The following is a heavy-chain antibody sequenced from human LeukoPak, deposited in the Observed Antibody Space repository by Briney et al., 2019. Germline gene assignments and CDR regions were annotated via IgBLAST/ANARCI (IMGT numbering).Heavy chain of an antibody. CDR1: GFTFSRFA. Sequence: GGSLRLSCDASGFTFSRFAMHWVRQAPGKGLEGVAVISHDGSDKYSADSVKGRFTISRDDSKNTLFLQMNSLRGEDTAVYFCAREISPEAFDIWGPGTMVTVSS. V-gene: IGHV3-30-3*01. CDR2: ISHDGSDK. D-gene: IGHD3-3*02. J-gene: IGHJ3*02. CDR3: AREISPEAFDI.